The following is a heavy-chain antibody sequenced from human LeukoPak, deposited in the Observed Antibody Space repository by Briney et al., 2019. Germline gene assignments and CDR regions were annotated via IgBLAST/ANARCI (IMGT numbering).Heavy chain of an antibody. CDR1: GYTFSSKY. CDR3: ARDNSVRDEAWWFNP. V-gene: IGHV1-46*01. J-gene: IGHJ5*02. Sequence: ASVKVSCKAFGYTFSSKYMHWVRQAPGQLPEWMGVISPSGGSTTYAQKFRGRLTLTRDMSTSTDYLELSSLRSDDTAVYYCARDNSVRDEAWWFNPWGQGTLVTVSS. D-gene: IGHD4-23*01. CDR2: ISPSGGST.